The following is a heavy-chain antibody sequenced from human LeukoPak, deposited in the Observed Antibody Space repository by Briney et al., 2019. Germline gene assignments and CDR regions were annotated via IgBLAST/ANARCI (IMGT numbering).Heavy chain of an antibody. J-gene: IGHJ4*02. Sequence: PGGALRLSCAASGFTFNRDLTAWVRQAPGKGLEWVANIKEDGSEKNYVDSVKGRFTISRDNAVNSVYLQMNDLRAEDTGVYYCATKEPSTSGWSYWGQGTLVTVSS. D-gene: IGHD6-19*01. CDR1: GFTFNRDL. CDR3: ATKEPSTSGWSY. CDR2: IKEDGSEK. V-gene: IGHV3-7*01.